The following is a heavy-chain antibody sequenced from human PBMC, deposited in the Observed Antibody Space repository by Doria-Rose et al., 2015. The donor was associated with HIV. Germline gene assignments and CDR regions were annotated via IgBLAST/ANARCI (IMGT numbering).Heavy chain of an antibody. V-gene: IGHV2-26*01. CDR2: IFSDDER. CDR3: ARIKSSRWYHKYYFDF. CDR1: GVSLSSPGMG. J-gene: IGHJ4*02. D-gene: IGHD6-13*01. Sequence: QITLKESSPVLVKPTETLTLTCTASGVSLSSPGMGVSWIRQPPGKALEWLSYIFSDDERSYKTSLKSRLTISRGTSKSQVVLTITDMDPVDTATYYCARIKSSRWYHKYYFDFWGQGTLVIVSA.